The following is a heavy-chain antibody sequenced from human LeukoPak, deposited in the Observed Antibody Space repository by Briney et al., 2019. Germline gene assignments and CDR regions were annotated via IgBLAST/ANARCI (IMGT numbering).Heavy chain of an antibody. V-gene: IGHV3-48*03. Sequence: AGGSLRLSCAASGFTFSSYEMNWVRQAPGKGLEWVSYISSSGSTIYYADSVKGRFTISRDDAKNSLYLQMNSLRAEDTAVYYCARSGGSLDYWGQGTLVTVSS. CDR1: GFTFSSYE. J-gene: IGHJ4*02. D-gene: IGHD3-10*01. CDR2: ISSSGSTI. CDR3: ARSGGSLDY.